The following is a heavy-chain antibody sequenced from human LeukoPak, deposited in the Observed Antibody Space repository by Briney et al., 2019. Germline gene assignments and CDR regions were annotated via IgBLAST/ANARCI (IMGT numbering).Heavy chain of an antibody. J-gene: IGHJ4*02. V-gene: IGHV1-18*01. CDR3: ARVGGMVVAADPFDY. Sequence: ASVNVSCKASGYTFTSYGISWVRQAPGQGLEWMGWISAYNGNTNYAQKLQGRVTMTTDTSTSTAYMELRSLRSDDTAVYYCARVGGMVVAADPFDYWGQGTLVTVSS. CDR1: GYTFTSYG. D-gene: IGHD2-15*01. CDR2: ISAYNGNT.